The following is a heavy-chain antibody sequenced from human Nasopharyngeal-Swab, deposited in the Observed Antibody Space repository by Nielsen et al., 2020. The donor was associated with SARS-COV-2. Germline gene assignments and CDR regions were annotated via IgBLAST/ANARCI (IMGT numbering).Heavy chain of an antibody. CDR1: GYSFSNYG. Sequence: ASVKVSCKASGYSFSNYGVSWVRQAPGQGLEWMGWISGYNGNTNYAQKLQGRVTMTTDTSTSTAYMELRSLRSDDTAVYYCARGNFGTIFGVVIIRDAFDIWGQGTMVTVSS. V-gene: IGHV1-18*04. D-gene: IGHD3-3*01. CDR3: ARGNFGTIFGVVIIRDAFDI. CDR2: ISGYNGNT. J-gene: IGHJ3*02.